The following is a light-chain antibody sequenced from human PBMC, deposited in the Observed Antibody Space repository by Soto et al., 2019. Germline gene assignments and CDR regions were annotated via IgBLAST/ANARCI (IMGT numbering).Light chain of an antibody. CDR1: QSVSSY. CDR3: QKRSNWPLT. V-gene: IGKV3-11*01. CDR2: DAS. J-gene: IGKJ3*01. Sequence: EIVLTQSPATLSLSPGERATLSCRASQSVSSYLAWYQQKPGQAPRLFIYDASNRATGIPARFSGSGSGTDFTLTISSLEPEDFAVYYCQKRSNWPLTFGPGTKVDIK.